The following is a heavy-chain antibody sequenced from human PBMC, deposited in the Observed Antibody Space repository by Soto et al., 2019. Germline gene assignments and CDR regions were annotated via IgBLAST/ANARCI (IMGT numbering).Heavy chain of an antibody. CDR2: IIPIFGTA. J-gene: IGHJ5*02. CDR3: AREDCTNGVCFYNWFDP. D-gene: IGHD2-8*01. Sequence: SVKVSCKASGGTFSSYAISWVRQAPGQGLEWMGGIIPIFGTANYAQKFQGRVTITADESTSTAYMELSSLRSEDTAVYYCAREDCTNGVCFYNWFDPWGQGTLVTVS. CDR1: GGTFSSYA. V-gene: IGHV1-69*13.